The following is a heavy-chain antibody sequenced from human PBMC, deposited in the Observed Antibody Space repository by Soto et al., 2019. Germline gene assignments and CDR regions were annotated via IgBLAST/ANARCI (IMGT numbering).Heavy chain of an antibody. CDR2: ISKSDYT. CDR3: AREDSIIIPAVSDF. Sequence: GGSLRLSCTVSGFAFNNYGINWVRQAPGKGLEWVSSISKSDYTYYSDSVTGRFTISRDNAKNSVSLQMNTLRVEDTAVYYCAREDSIIIPAVSDFWGQGALVTVSS. J-gene: IGHJ4*02. D-gene: IGHD2-2*01. V-gene: IGHV3-21*01. CDR1: GFAFNNYG.